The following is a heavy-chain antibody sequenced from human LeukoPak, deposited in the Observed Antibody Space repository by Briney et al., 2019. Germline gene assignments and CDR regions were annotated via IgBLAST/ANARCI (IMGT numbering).Heavy chain of an antibody. CDR1: GFTFSHYY. V-gene: IGHV3-23*01. J-gene: IGHJ4*02. Sequence: GGSLRLSCAASGFTFSHYYMTWVRQAPGKGLEWVSSISGSSGYIFYADSVKGRFTISRDNSKNTLHLQMNSLRAEDTAVYYCAKDRSRYDSSAYDFDYWGQGTLVTVSS. CDR2: ISGSSGYI. CDR3: AKDRSRYDSSAYDFDY. D-gene: IGHD3-22*01.